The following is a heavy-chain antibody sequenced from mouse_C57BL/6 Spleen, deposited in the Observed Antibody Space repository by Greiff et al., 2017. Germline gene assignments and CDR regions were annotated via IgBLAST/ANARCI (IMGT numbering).Heavy chain of an antibody. CDR3: ATYYYGSGYWYFDV. CDR1: GYSFTGYY. CDR2: INPSTGGT. J-gene: IGHJ1*03. V-gene: IGHV1-42*01. D-gene: IGHD1-1*01. Sequence: VQLQQSGPELVKPGASVKISCKASGYSFTGYYMNWVKQSPEKSLEWIGEINPSTGGTTYNQKFKAKATLTVDKSSSTAYMQLKSLTSEDSAVYYCATYYYGSGYWYFDVWGTGTTVTVSS.